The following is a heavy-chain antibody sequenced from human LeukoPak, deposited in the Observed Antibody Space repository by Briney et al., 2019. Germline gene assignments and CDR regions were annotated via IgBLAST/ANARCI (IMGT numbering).Heavy chain of an antibody. CDR1: GFTFSDYY. V-gene: IGHV3-11*01. CDR2: ISSSGSTI. J-gene: IGHJ3*02. CDR3: AREPPEIDAFDI. D-gene: IGHD1-14*01. Sequence: RGSLRLSCAASGFTFSDYYMSWIRQAPGKGLEWVSYISSSGSTIYYADSVKGRFTISRDNAKNSLYLQMNSLRAEDTAVYYCAREPPEIDAFDIWGQGTMVTVSS.